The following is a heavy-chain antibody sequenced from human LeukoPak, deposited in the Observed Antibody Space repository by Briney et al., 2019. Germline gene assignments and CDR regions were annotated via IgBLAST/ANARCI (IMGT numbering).Heavy chain of an antibody. V-gene: IGHV3-33*01. Sequence: GGSLRLSCAASGFTFNSYGMHWVRQAPGKGLQWVAVIWYDGSNKYYADSVKGRFTISRDNSKNTLYLQMNSLRAEDTAVYYCARDYSGPDYWGQGTLVTVSS. CDR3: ARDYSGPDY. CDR1: GFTFNSYG. D-gene: IGHD4-11*01. CDR2: IWYDGSNK. J-gene: IGHJ4*02.